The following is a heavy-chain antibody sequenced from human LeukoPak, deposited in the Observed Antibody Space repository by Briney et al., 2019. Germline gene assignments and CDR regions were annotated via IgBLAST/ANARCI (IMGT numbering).Heavy chain of an antibody. CDR2: INSDGSFT. V-gene: IGHV3-74*01. CDR3: AGGISATGGG. J-gene: IGHJ3*01. Sequence: GGSLRLSCAASGFTFSTYWMHWVRQVPGKGLVLVSRINSDGSFTTYEDSVKGRFTISRDNAKNTLYLYRNSLRVEDTAVYYCAGGISATGGGWGQGAMVTVSS. D-gene: IGHD6-13*01. CDR1: GFTFSTYW.